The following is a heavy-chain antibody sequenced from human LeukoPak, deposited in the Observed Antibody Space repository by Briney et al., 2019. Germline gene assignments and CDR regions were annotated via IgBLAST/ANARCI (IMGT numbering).Heavy chain of an antibody. CDR3: ATEAAAGSPYYYYYYMDV. CDR2: IYTSGST. Sequence: SETLSLTCTVSGGSISSGSYYWSWIRQPAGKGLEWIGRIYTSGSTNYNPSLKSRVTISVDTSKNQFSLKLSSVTAADTAVYYCATEAAAGSPYYYYYYMDVWGKGTTVTVSS. CDR1: GGSISSGSYY. V-gene: IGHV4-61*02. D-gene: IGHD6-13*01. J-gene: IGHJ6*03.